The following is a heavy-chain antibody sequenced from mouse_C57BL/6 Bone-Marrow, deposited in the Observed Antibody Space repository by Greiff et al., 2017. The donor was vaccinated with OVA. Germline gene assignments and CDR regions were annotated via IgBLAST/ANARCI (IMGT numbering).Heavy chain of an antibody. D-gene: IGHD2-3*01. V-gene: IGHV5-9-1*02. CDR3: TRDGYYAMDY. CDR1: GFTFSSYA. Sequence: EVKLVESGEGLVKPGGSLKLSCAASGFTFSSYAMSWVRQTPEKRLEWVAYISSGGAYISYADTVKGRFTISRDNARNTLYLQMSSLKSEDTAMYYCTRDGYYAMDYWGQGTSVTVSS. J-gene: IGHJ4*01. CDR2: ISSGGAYI.